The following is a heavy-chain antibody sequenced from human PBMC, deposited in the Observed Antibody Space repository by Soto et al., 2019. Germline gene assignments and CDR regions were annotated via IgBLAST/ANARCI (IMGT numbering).Heavy chain of an antibody. CDR2: IIPIFGTA. V-gene: IGHV1-69*13. D-gene: IGHD6-19*01. CDR3: AKGIAVAGTIQH. CDR1: GYTFTSYG. Sequence: SVKVSCKASGYTFTSYGISWVRQAPGQGLEWMGGIIPIFGTANYAQKFQGRVTITADESTSTAYMELSSLRSEDTAVYYCAKGIAVAGTIQHWGQGTLVTVSS. J-gene: IGHJ1*01.